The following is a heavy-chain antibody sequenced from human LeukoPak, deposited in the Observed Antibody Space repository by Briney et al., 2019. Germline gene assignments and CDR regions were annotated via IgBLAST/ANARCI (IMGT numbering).Heavy chain of an antibody. CDR2: ISYDGSNK. CDR1: GFTFSSYA. D-gene: IGHD5-12*01. V-gene: IGHV3-30-3*01. Sequence: GGSLRLSCAASGFTFSSYAMHWVRQAPGKGLEWVAVISYDGSNKYYADSVKGRFTISRDNSKNTLYLQTNSLRAEDTAVYYCARPLGGGYDLDYFDYWGQGTLVTVSS. J-gene: IGHJ4*02. CDR3: ARPLGGGYDLDYFDY.